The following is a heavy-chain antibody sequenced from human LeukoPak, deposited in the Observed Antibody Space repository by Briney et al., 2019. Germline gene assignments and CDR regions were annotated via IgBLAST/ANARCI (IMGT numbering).Heavy chain of an antibody. CDR1: GYTFTSYA. CDR3: ARDMRFGELLYGDY. V-gene: IGHV7-4-1*02. CDR2: INTNTGNP. J-gene: IGHJ4*02. D-gene: IGHD3-10*01. Sequence: GASVKVSCKASGYTFTSYAMNWVRQAPGQGLEWMGWINTNTGNPTYAQGFTGRFVFSLDTSVSTAYLQISSLKAEDTAVYYCARDMRFGELLYGDYWGQGTLVTVSS.